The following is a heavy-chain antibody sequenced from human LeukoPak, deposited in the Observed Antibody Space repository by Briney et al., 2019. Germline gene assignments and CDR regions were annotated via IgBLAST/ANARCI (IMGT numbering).Heavy chain of an antibody. CDR1: GFTFDVYA. Sequence: GGSVRLSCAASGFTFDVYAMHCARQAPGEGLEWLFLIMGDGGSTFYAVSVTARLTLSRDNRKNSLYLKINSQRTKDTAFYYRSKNAQHRILSSLYYYYGMDVWGQGTTVTVSS. CDR3: SKNAQHRILSSLYYYYGMDV. CDR2: IMGDGGST. D-gene: IGHD2-15*01. V-gene: IGHV3-43*02. J-gene: IGHJ6*02.